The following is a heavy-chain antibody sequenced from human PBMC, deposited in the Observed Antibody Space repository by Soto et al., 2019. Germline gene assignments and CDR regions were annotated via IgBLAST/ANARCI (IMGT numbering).Heavy chain of an antibody. Sequence: ASVTVSCTASGSTFSGFYMHWVRQAPGQGLEWMGWINPNSGGTKSAEKFQGRVTMTRDTSISTAYMELSRLTSDDTAVYYCASAAVTGTAGLDFWGQGTQVTVSS. J-gene: IGHJ4*02. D-gene: IGHD6-19*01. CDR1: GSTFSGFY. V-gene: IGHV1-2*02. CDR3: ASAAVTGTAGLDF. CDR2: INPNSGGT.